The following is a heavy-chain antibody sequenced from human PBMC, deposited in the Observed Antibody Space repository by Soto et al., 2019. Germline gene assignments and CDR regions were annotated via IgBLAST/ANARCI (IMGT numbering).Heavy chain of an antibody. J-gene: IGHJ1*01. Sequence: LRLSCAASGFTFSSYAMSWVRQAPGKGLEWVSAISGSGSSTYYADSVKGRFTISRDNSKNTLYLQMNSLRAEDTAVYYCAKDLYSSSWEYFQHWGQGTLVTVSS. CDR2: ISGSGSST. CDR1: GFTFSSYA. D-gene: IGHD6-13*01. V-gene: IGHV3-23*01. CDR3: AKDLYSSSWEYFQH.